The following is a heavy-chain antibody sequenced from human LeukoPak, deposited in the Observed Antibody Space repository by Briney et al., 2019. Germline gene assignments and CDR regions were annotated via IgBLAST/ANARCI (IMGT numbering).Heavy chain of an antibody. V-gene: IGHV3-13*01. Sequence: PGGSLRLSCAASGFTFSSYDMHWVRQATGKGLEWVSAIGTAGDTYYPGSVKGRFTISRENAKNSLYLQMNSLRAGDTAVYYCARAARGGYFDYWGQGTLVTVSS. CDR3: ARAARGGYFDY. J-gene: IGHJ4*02. CDR2: IGTAGDT. D-gene: IGHD3-10*01. CDR1: GFTFSSYD.